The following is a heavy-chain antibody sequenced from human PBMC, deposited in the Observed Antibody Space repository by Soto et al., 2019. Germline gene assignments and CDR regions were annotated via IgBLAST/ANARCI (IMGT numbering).Heavy chain of an antibody. CDR3: AREVKVPASADAFDI. J-gene: IGHJ3*02. CDR1: GGSISNGNYY. CDR2: IDYRGTT. Sequence: QVQLQESGPGLVKPSQTLSLTCTVSGGSISNGNYYWCWIRQHPEKGLEWIGYIDYRGTTHYNPSLESRVTISVDTSNNQFSLNLGSVTAADTAVYYSAREVKVPASADAFDIWGQGTMVTVSS. V-gene: IGHV4-31*03. D-gene: IGHD2-2*01.